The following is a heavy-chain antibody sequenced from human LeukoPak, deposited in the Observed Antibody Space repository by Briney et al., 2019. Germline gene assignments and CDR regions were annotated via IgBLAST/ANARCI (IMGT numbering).Heavy chain of an antibody. D-gene: IGHD2-15*01. CDR1: GFTFSSYS. Sequence: GGSLRLSCAASGFTFSSYSMNWVRQAPGKGLEWVSSISSSSSYIYYADSVKGRFTISRDNAKNSLYLQMNSLRAEDTAVYYCARAYVDIVVVNRMDVWGQGTTVTVSS. J-gene: IGHJ6*02. CDR3: ARAYVDIVVVNRMDV. V-gene: IGHV3-21*01. CDR2: ISSSSSYI.